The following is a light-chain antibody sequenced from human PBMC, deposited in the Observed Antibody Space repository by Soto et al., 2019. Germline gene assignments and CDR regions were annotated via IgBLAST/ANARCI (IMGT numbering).Light chain of an antibody. Sequence: QSALTQPASVSGSPGQSFSISCTGTSSDVGKYKFVSWYQQHPGEAPKLIIYDATTRPSGVSTRFSGSKAGITASLPISGLPAEDEADYYCCSRAGSGTLVFGGGTTLTVL. J-gene: IGLJ3*02. CDR1: SSDVGKYKF. CDR3: CSRAGSGTLV. V-gene: IGLV2-23*01. CDR2: DAT.